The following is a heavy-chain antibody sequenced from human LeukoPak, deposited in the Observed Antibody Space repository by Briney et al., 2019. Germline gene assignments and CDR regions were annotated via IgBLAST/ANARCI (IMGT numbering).Heavy chain of an antibody. CDR2: ISTNGGST. Sequence: PGGSLRPSCSASGFTFSGYAMHWVRQAPGKGLEYVSAISTNGGSTYYADSVKGRFTISRDNSKNTMYLQMSSLRAEDTAVYYCVKDQTVVVTAVLSDWGQGTLVTVSS. J-gene: IGHJ4*02. CDR3: VKDQTVVVTAVLSD. D-gene: IGHD2-21*02. V-gene: IGHV3-64D*09. CDR1: GFTFSGYA.